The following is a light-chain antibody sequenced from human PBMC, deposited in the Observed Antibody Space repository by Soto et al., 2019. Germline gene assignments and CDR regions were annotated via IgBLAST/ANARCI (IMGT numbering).Light chain of an antibody. Sequence: FNHSPGTLSMSTGERVTLSCRASQSVSSDYLAWYQQKPGQAPRLLFYGTSNRATGIPDRFSASGSGTDFTLSISRLEPEDFAVYYCQQYYSLPRTFGQGTNVDIK. CDR3: QQYYSLPRT. J-gene: IGKJ1*01. CDR2: GTS. V-gene: IGKV3-20*01. CDR1: QSVSSDY.